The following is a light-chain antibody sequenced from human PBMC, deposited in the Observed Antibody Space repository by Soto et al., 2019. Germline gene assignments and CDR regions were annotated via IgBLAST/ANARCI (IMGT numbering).Light chain of an antibody. CDR3: YSHAGSNRV. CDR2: EVT. CDR1: SSDVGGYNY. V-gene: IGLV2-8*01. J-gene: IGLJ1*01. Sequence: QSALTQPPSASGSPGQSVTISCTGTSSDVGGYNYVSWYQQHPGKAPKLMIYEVTKRPSGVPDRFSGSKSGNTASLTVSGLLAEDEADYYCYSHAGSNRVFGTGTKATVL.